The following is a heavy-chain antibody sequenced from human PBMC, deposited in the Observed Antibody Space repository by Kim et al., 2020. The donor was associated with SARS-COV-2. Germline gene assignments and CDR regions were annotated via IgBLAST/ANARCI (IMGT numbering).Heavy chain of an antibody. CDR3: ARDPYSSSWSSEYFQH. Sequence: KFQGRVTITRDTSASTAYMELSSLRSEDTAVYYCARDPYSSSWSSEYFQHWGQGTLVTVSS. D-gene: IGHD6-13*01. J-gene: IGHJ1*01. V-gene: IGHV1-3*01.